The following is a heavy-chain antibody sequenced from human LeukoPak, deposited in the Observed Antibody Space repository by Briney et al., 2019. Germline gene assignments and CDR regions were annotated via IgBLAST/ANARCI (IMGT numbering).Heavy chain of an antibody. J-gene: IGHJ4*02. D-gene: IGHD3-16*01. V-gene: IGHV3-23*01. Sequence: TGGSLRLSCAASGFTFSSYAMNWVRQAPGKGLEWVSAISGSGGSTYYADSVKGRFTISRDSSKNTLYLQMNSLRAEDTAVYYCAKLWENDYGDFWGQGTLVTVSS. CDR2: ISGSGGST. CDR1: GFTFSSYA. CDR3: AKLWENDYGDF.